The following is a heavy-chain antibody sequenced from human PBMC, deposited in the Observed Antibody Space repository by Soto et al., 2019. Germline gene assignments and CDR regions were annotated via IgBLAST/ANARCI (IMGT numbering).Heavy chain of an antibody. D-gene: IGHD3-9*01. CDR1: GFIFSTYA. J-gene: IGHJ6*02. V-gene: IGHV3-30-3*01. Sequence: LRLSCATSGFIFSTYAMHWVRQPPGRGLEWVAVISYDGNTKDYADSVKGRFSISRDNSKNTVYLQMSSLRTEDTAVYYCARPGSGYDVLTGRYFYYYHTVDVWGQGTTVTVSS. CDR3: ARPGSGYDVLTGRYFYYYHTVDV. CDR2: ISYDGNTK.